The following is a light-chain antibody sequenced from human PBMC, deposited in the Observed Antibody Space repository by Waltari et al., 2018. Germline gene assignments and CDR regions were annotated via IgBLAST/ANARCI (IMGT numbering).Light chain of an antibody. Sequence: DIVMTQSPDSLAVSLGERATINCKSSQSVLYSSNNKNQLAWYPQKPGQPPQFLIYWASTRESGIPDLFSCSWSGTDFTLTISSLQAEDVAVYYCQQYYITPYTFGQGTKLEIK. J-gene: IGKJ2*01. CDR1: QSVLYSSNNKNQ. V-gene: IGKV4-1*01. CDR3: QQYYITPYT. CDR2: WAS.